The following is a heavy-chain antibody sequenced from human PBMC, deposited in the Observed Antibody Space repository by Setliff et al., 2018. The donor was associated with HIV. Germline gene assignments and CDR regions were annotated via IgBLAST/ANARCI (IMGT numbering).Heavy chain of an antibody. CDR1: GVSISSYY. V-gene: IGHV4-4*09. CDR3: ARAYFGSGIYY. D-gene: IGHD3-10*01. CDR2: IYSSGSS. J-gene: IGHJ4*02. Sequence: LSLTCTVSGVSISSYYWSWIRQPPGTGLEWLGHIYSSGSSKYNPSLKSRVTISVDTSKNQFSLKLYSVTAADTAVYYCARAYFGSGIYYWGQGRLVTVSS.